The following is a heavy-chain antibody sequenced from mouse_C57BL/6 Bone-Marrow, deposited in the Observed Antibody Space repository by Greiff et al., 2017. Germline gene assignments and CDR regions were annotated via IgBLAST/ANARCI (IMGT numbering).Heavy chain of an antibody. CDR1: GYTFTDYY. V-gene: IGHV1-26*01. J-gene: IGHJ3*01. CDR2: INPNNGGT. Sequence: VQLQQSGPELVKPGASVKISCKASGYTFTDYYMNWVKQSHGKSLEWIGDINPNNGGTSYNQKFKGKATLTVDKSSSTAYMELRSLTSEDSAVYYCVYSNYVGFAYWGQGTLVTVSA. CDR3: VYSNYVGFAY. D-gene: IGHD2-5*01.